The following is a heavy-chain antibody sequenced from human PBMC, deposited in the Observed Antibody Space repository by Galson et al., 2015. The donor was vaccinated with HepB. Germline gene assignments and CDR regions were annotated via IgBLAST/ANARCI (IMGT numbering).Heavy chain of an antibody. CDR1: GGSFSGYY. D-gene: IGHD3-10*01. CDR2: INHSGST. V-gene: IGHV4-34*01. J-gene: IGHJ6*02. CDR3: ARVRYYGSGSYIPGGMDV. Sequence: SETLSLTCAVYGGSFSGYYWSWIRQPPGKGLEWIGEINHSGSTNYNPSLKSRVTISVDTSKNQFSLKLSSVTAADTAVYYCARVRYYGSGSYIPGGMDVWGQGTTVTVSS.